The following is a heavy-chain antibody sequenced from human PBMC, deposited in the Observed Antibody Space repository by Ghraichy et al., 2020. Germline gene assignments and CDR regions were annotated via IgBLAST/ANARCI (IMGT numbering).Heavy chain of an antibody. CDR1: GFTFNSYA. V-gene: IGHV3-23*01. CDR2: VSGSGGGT. Sequence: GGSLRLSCAASGFTFNSYAMSWVRQAPGKGLEWVSVVSGSGGGTYYANSVTGRFTISRDNYRTTLYLQMSSLRADDTAVYYCAKHRSDPHFYGMDVWGQGTTVTVSS. CDR3: AKHRSDPHFYGMDV. J-gene: IGHJ6*02.